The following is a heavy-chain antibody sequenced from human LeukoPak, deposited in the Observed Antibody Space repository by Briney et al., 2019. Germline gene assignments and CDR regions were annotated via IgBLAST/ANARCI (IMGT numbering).Heavy chain of an antibody. Sequence: SETLSLTCTVSGGSISRYYWSWIRQPAGKGLEWIGRIYSSGSTNCDPSLKSRVTMSVDTSKNQFSLKLSSVTAADTAVYYCARSKAYYDSSGYANDCWGQGTLVTVSS. CDR2: IYSSGST. J-gene: IGHJ4*02. CDR1: GGSISRYY. D-gene: IGHD3-22*01. CDR3: ARSKAYYDSSGYANDC. V-gene: IGHV4-4*07.